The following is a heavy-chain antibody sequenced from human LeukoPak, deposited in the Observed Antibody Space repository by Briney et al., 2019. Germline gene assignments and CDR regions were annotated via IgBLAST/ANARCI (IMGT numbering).Heavy chain of an antibody. D-gene: IGHD1-26*01. CDR1: GYTFTSYY. J-gene: IGHJ4*02. V-gene: IGHV1-46*01. CDR3: AREALLQRRHSGSYPSGY. Sequence: EASVKVFCKASGYTFTSYYMHWVRQAPGQGLEWMGIINPSGGSTSYAQKFQGRVTMTRDTSTSTVYMELSSLRSEDTAVYYCAREALLQRRHSGSYPSGYWGQGTLVTVSS. CDR2: INPSGGST.